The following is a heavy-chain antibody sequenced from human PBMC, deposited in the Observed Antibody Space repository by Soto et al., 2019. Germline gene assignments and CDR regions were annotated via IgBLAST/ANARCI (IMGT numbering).Heavy chain of an antibody. CDR3: VKGVLYNWNAYHDS. Sequence: EVQLLESGGGLVQPGGSLRLSCAASGFTFSSYAMSWVRQAPGKGLEWVSDISGSGGNTYYADSVKGRFTISRDNSKNTLFLQMNSLRAEDTAVDHCVKGVLYNWNAYHDSWGQGTLVTVSS. J-gene: IGHJ4*02. CDR2: ISGSGGNT. CDR1: GFTFSSYA. V-gene: IGHV3-23*01. D-gene: IGHD1-20*01.